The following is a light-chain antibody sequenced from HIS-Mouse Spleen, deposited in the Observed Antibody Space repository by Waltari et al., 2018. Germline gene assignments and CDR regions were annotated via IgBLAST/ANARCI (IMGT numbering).Light chain of an antibody. Sequence: QSALTQPPSASGSPGQSVTISCTGTSSDVGGYHYVSWYHQHPGKAPKLMIYEVSKRPSGVPDRFSGSKSGNTASLTVSGLQAEDEADYYCSSYAGSNNSLYVFGTGTKVTVL. V-gene: IGLV2-8*01. CDR2: EVS. CDR3: SSYAGSNNSLYV. J-gene: IGLJ1*01. CDR1: SSDVGGYHY.